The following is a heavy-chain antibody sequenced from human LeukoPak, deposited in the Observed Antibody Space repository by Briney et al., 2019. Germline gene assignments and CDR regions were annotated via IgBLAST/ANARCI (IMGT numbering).Heavy chain of an antibody. V-gene: IGHV4-30-4*07. D-gene: IGHD2/OR15-2a*01. CDR2: IYYSGST. J-gene: IGHJ4*02. Sequence: PSETLSLTCAVSGGSISSGGYSWSWIRQPPGKGLEWIGYIYYSGSTYYNPSLKSRVTIFVDTSKNQFSLKLSSVTAADTAMYFCARNFRGGSTYLDSWGQGTLVTVSS. CDR3: ARNFRGGSTYLDS. CDR1: GGSISSGGYS.